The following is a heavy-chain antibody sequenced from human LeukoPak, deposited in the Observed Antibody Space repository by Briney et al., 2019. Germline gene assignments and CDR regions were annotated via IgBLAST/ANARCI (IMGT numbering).Heavy chain of an antibody. CDR2: IIPIFGIA. J-gene: IGHJ3*02. CDR1: GGTFSSYA. CDR3: ARVPGDGFNYGAHDAFDI. Sequence: GASVTLSCTASGGTFSSYAISWGRQAPRQGLEWMGRIIPIFGIANYAQKFQGRVTITADKSTSTAYMELSSLRSEDTPVYYCARVPGDGFNYGAHDAFDIWGQGTMVTVSS. D-gene: IGHD5-24*01. V-gene: IGHV1-69*04.